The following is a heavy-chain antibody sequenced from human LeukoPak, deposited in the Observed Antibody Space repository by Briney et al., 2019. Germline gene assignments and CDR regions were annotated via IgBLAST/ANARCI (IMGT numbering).Heavy chain of an antibody. D-gene: IGHD6-13*01. V-gene: IGHV3-33*01. CDR3: ARRSIAAREFDY. CDR2: IWYDGGNK. J-gene: IGHJ4*02. Sequence: AGGSLRLSCAASGFTFSNYGMHWVRQAPGKGLEWVAVIWYDGGNKYYADSVKGRFTISRDNSKNTLYQQMNSLRAEDTAVYYCARRSIAAREFDYWGQGTLVTVSS. CDR1: GFTFSNYG.